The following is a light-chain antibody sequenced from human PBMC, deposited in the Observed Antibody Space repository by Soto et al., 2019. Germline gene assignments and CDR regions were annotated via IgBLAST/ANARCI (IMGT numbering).Light chain of an antibody. V-gene: IGKV3-15*01. CDR2: GAS. CDR3: PQYNDWPPMYT. CDR1: QNVNSN. J-gene: IGKJ2*01. Sequence: EIVMTQSPATLSMSPGERATLSCSATQNVNSNLAWYQHRPGQAPRRLIYGASIRPTGIPVRFSGSGSGTECTLTIDRLQYEDFAVYYCPQYNDWPPMYTFGQGTKREI.